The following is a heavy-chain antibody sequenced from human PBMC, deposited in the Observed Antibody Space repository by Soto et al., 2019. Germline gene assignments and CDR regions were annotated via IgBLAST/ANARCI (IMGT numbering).Heavy chain of an antibody. J-gene: IGHJ6*02. CDR2: ISYDGSNK. Sequence: QVQLVESGGGVVQPGRSLRLSCAASGFAFSSYGMHWVRQAPGKGLEWVAVISYDGSNKYYADSVKGRFTISRDNSKNMLYLQMNSLRAEDTAVYYCAKDLGFGDLLKYYYYYGMDVWGQGTTVTVSS. CDR3: AKDLGFGDLLKYYYYYGMDV. CDR1: GFAFSSYG. V-gene: IGHV3-30*18. D-gene: IGHD3-10*01.